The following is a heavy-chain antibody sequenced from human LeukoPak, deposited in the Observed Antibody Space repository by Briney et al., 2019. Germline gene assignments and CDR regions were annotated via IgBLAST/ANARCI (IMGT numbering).Heavy chain of an antibody. D-gene: IGHD6-13*01. CDR2: INWNSDNI. CDR1: GFIFDNYA. J-gene: IGHJ6*02. Sequence: GRSLRLSCAASGFIFDNYAMNWVRQAPGEGLEWVSGINWNSDNIGYADSVKGRFTISRDSGENSLYLQMNSLRPEDTAVYYCAKDQGSSWPYYGMDVWGQGTTVTVSS. CDR3: AKDQGSSWPYYGMDV. V-gene: IGHV3-9*01.